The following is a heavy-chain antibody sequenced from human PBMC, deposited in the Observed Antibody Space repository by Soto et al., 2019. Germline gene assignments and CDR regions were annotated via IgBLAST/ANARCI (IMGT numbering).Heavy chain of an antibody. CDR1: GGSLRGYS. D-gene: IGHD3-3*02. V-gene: IGHV4-34*01. Sequence: WGTLSLPCGVYGGSLRGYSWTWIRQAPGKGLEWIGGINHSGGTNYNSSLKSRVTISVDTSKNQLPLLLYSVTAVDTNVYYCVRDRQLCHFCSGYQGEGPSVREVWGQGTTVT. J-gene: IGHJ6*02. CDR3: VRDRQLCHFCSGYQGEGPSVREV. CDR2: INHSGGT.